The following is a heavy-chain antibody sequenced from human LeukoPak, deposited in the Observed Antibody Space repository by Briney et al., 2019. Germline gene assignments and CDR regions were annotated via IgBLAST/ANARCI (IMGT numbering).Heavy chain of an antibody. CDR2: ISGSGGST. D-gene: IGHD3-9*01. V-gene: IGHV3-23*01. J-gene: IGHJ3*02. Sequence: PGGSLRLSCAASGFTFSSYAMSWVRQASGKGLEWVSAISGSGGSTYYADSVKGRFTISRDNAKNSLYLQMNSLRAEDTAVYYCARENYDILTGYYNVAFDIWGQGTMVTVSS. CDR1: GFTFSSYA. CDR3: ARENYDILTGYYNVAFDI.